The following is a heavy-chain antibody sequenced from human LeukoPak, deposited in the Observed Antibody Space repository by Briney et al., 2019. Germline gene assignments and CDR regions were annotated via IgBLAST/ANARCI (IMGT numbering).Heavy chain of an antibody. CDR3: ARGGIYCSSTSCYAYPETFDY. Sequence: PSETLSLTCAVYGGSFSGYYWSWIRQPPGKGLEWIGEINHSGSTNYNPSLKSRVTISVDTSKNQFSLKLSSVTAADTAVYYCARGGIYCSSTSCYAYPETFDYWGQGTLVTASS. CDR1: GGSFSGYY. J-gene: IGHJ4*02. V-gene: IGHV4-34*01. D-gene: IGHD2-2*01. CDR2: INHSGST.